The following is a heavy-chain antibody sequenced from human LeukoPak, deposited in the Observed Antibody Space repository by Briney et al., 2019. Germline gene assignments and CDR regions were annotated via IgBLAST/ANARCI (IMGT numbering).Heavy chain of an antibody. D-gene: IGHD3-10*01. Sequence: SETLSLTCTVSGGSISSYYWSWIRQPPGKGLEWIGYIYYSGSTNYNPSLKSRVTISVDTSENQFSLKLSSVTAAGTAVYYCARYVVYGSGKYYFDYWGQGTLVTVSS. V-gene: IGHV4-59*08. CDR1: GGSISSYY. CDR2: IYYSGST. J-gene: IGHJ4*02. CDR3: ARYVVYGSGKYYFDY.